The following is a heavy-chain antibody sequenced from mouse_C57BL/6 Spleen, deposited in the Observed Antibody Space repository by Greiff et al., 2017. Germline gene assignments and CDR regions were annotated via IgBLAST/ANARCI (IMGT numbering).Heavy chain of an antibody. CDR3: ARPYDERVTGFAY. CDR2: IYPRSGNT. CDR1: GYTFTSYG. Sequence: VQLQQSGAELARPGASVKLSCKASGYTFTSYGISWVKQRTGQGLEWIGEIYPRSGNTYYNEKFKGKATLTADKSSSTAYMELRSLTSEDSAVYFCARPYDERVTGFAYWGQGTLVTVSA. D-gene: IGHD2-3*01. J-gene: IGHJ3*01. V-gene: IGHV1-81*01.